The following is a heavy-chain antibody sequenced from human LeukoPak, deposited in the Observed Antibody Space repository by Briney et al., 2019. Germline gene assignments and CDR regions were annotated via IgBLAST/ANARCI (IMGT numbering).Heavy chain of an antibody. V-gene: IGHV4-59*01. J-gene: IGHJ4*02. D-gene: IGHD5-12*01. Sequence: SETLSLTCTVSGGSISSDYWSWIRQPQGKELEWIVYIHYSGSTNHNPSLESRVTISVDTSKKQFSLRLTSVTAADTAVYYCARDYGGYGGLTGYFDYWGQGTLVTVSS. CDR2: IHYSGST. CDR1: GGSISSDY. CDR3: ARDYGGYGGLTGYFDY.